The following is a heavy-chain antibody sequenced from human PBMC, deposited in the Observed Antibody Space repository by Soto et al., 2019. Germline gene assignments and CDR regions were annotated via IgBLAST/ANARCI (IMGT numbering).Heavy chain of an antibody. V-gene: IGHV3-23*01. Sequence: GGSLRLSCAASGFTFSSYAMSWVRQAPGKGLEWVSAISGSGGSTYYADSVKGRFTISRDNAKNSLYLQMNSLRAEDTAVYYCARGAPSLYYYYYMDVWGKGTTVTVSS. J-gene: IGHJ6*03. CDR2: ISGSGGST. CDR3: ARGAPSLYYYYYMDV. CDR1: GFTFSSYA.